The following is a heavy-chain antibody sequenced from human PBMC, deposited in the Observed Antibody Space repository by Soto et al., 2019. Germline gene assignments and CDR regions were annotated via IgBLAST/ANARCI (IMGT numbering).Heavy chain of an antibody. D-gene: IGHD6-13*01. J-gene: IGHJ5*02. Sequence: GESLKISCKGSGYSFTSYWISWVRQMPGKGLEWMGRIDPSDSYTNYSPSFQGHVTMTRNTSISTAYMELSSLRSEDTAVYYCARGRGSSSWSTGDNWFDPWGQGTLVTVSS. CDR1: GYSFTSYW. CDR2: IDPSDSYT. V-gene: IGHV5-10-1*01. CDR3: ARGRGSSSWSTGDNWFDP.